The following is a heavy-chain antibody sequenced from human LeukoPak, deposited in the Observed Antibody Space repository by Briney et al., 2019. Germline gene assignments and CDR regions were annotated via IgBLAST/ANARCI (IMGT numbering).Heavy chain of an antibody. CDR1: GFTFSSYA. CDR3: ARARGGYDLDY. CDR2: ISGSGGST. V-gene: IGHV3-23*01. Sequence: GGSLRLSCAASGFTFSSYAMSWVRQAPGKGLEWVSAISGSGGSTYYADSVKGRFTISRDNSKNTLYLQMNSLRVEDTAVYYCARARGGYDLDYWGQGTLVTVSS. D-gene: IGHD5-12*01. J-gene: IGHJ4*02.